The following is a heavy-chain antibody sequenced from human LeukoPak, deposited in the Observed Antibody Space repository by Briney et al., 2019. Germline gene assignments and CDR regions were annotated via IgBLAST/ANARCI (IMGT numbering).Heavy chain of an antibody. Sequence: ASVKVSCKASGYTFTGYYMHWVRQAPGQGLEWMGWINPNSGGTNYAQKFQGRVTMTRDTSISTAYMELSRLRSDDTAVYYCARLDCSSTSCYRSGWFDPWGQGTLVTVSS. CDR3: ARLDCSSTSCYRSGWFDP. CDR1: GYTFTGYY. V-gene: IGHV1-2*02. J-gene: IGHJ5*02. D-gene: IGHD2-2*02. CDR2: INPNSGGT.